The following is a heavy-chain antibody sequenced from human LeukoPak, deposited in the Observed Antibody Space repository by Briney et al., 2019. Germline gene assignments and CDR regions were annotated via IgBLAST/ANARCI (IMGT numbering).Heavy chain of an antibody. J-gene: IGHJ6*02. D-gene: IGHD3-9*01. CDR3: ATSTSVLRYFSYYYGMDV. CDR2: FSPEDGGT. Sequence: ASVKVSCKVSGYTLTELSMHWVRQAPGKGLEWMGGFSPEDGGTIYAQKFQGRVTMTEDTSTDTAYMETSCLRSEDTAVYYCATSTSVLRYFSYYYGMDVRGQGTTVTVSS. CDR1: GYTLTELS. V-gene: IGHV1-24*01.